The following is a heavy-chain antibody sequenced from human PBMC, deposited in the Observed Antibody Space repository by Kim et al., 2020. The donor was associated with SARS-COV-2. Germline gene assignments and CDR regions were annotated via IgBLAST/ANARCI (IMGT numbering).Heavy chain of an antibody. Sequence: QKFQGRVTMTRDTSISTAYMELSRLRSDDTAVYYCARAQRIAARRDAFDIWGQGTMVTVSS. D-gene: IGHD6-6*01. J-gene: IGHJ3*02. CDR3: ARAQRIAARRDAFDI. V-gene: IGHV1-2*02.